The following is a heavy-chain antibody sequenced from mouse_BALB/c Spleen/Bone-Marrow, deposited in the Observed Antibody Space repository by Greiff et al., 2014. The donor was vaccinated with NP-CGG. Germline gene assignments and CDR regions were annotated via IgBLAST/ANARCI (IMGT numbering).Heavy chain of an antibody. CDR1: GYTFTSYW. CDR3: AGGRGYFDY. CDR2: INPSNGRT. V-gene: IGHV1S81*02. D-gene: IGHD3-3*01. J-gene: IGHJ2*01. Sequence: QVQLQQSGAELVKPGASVKLSCKASGYTFTSYWMHWVKQRPGQGLEWIGEINPSNGRTNYNEKFKSKATLTVDKSSSTAYMQLSRLPSEDSAVYYCAGGRGYFDYWGQGTTLTVSS.